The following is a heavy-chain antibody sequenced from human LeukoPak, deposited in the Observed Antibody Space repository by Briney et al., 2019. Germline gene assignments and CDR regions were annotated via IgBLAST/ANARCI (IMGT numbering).Heavy chain of an antibody. Sequence: PSQTLSLTCTVSGGSISTYYWNWIRQPPRKGLEWIGYIYHSGSTNYNPSLQSRVTISVDTSKNQFSLNLNSVTAADTAVYYCARGGAARLHFQNWGQGTLVTVSS. CDR1: GGSISTYY. CDR3: ARGGAARLHFQN. V-gene: IGHV4-59*01. D-gene: IGHD6-6*01. CDR2: IYHSGST. J-gene: IGHJ1*01.